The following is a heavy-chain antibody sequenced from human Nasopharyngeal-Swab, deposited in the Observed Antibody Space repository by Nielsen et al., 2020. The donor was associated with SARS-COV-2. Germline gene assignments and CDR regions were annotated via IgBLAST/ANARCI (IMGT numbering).Heavy chain of an antibody. J-gene: IGHJ4*02. D-gene: IGHD3-3*02. CDR2: IRTKPYGATT. CDR3: TRDHFGTEVFSRPHFDY. V-gene: IGHV3-49*04. Sequence: GGSLRLSCTTSGFTSGDYVINWVRQAPGKGLEWVGFIRTKPYGATTEYAASVKGRFTISRDDSTSVAYLQMNSLQTEDTGVYYCTRDHFGTEVFSRPHFDYWGQGTLVTVSS. CDR1: GFTSGDYV.